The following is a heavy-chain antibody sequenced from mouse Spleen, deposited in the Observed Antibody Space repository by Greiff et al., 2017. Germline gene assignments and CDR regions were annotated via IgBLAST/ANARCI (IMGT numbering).Heavy chain of an antibody. J-gene: IGHJ4*01. CDR2: INPSSGYT. Sequence: VQLQQSGAELARPGASVKMSCKASGYTFTSYTMHWVKQRPGQGLEWIGYINPSSGYTKYNQKFKDKATLTADKSSSTAYMQLSSLTSEDSAVYYCARGDDYAMDYWGQGTSVTVSS. CDR3: ARGDDYAMDY. V-gene: IGHV1-4*01. CDR1: GYTFTSYT.